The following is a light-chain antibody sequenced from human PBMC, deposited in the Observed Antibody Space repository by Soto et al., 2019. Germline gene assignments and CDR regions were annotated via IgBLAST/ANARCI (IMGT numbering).Light chain of an antibody. J-gene: IGKJ2*01. Sequence: DIQMTQSPSTLSASVGDRVTISCRASQSIKTWLAWYQQKPGKAPNLLIFDASDLASGVSSRFSGSGSGAEFTLTISSLQADDFATYYCQQYASYPYTFGRGTRLEIK. V-gene: IGKV1-5*01. CDR3: QQYASYPYT. CDR2: DAS. CDR1: QSIKTW.